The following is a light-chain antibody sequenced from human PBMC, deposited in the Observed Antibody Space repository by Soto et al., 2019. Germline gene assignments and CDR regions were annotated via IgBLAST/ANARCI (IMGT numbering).Light chain of an antibody. Sequence: QLVLTQSPSASASLGASVKLTCTLSSGHISYAIAWHQPQPEKGPRYLMKLNSDGSHSKVDGIPDRFSGSSSGAERYLVISSLQSEDESDYYCQTWCTGIHVFRTGTKHTVL. CDR2: LNSDGSH. CDR1: SGHISYA. CDR3: QTWCTGIHV. V-gene: IGLV4-69*01. J-gene: IGLJ1*01.